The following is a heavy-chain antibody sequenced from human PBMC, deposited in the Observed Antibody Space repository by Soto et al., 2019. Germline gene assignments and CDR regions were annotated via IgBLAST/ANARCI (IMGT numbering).Heavy chain of an antibody. D-gene: IGHD3-3*01. Sequence: ASVKVSCNAAGYTFTDSHIHWVRQAPGQGLEWMGWINPDTGDRNYAQRFQGRLTLTRDTSITTAYMALTRLTSDDTDVYCCSRAYDLVCDFCGQGTLVTVYS. CDR3: SRAYDLVCDF. V-gene: IGHV1-2*02. CDR1: GYTFTDSH. J-gene: IGHJ4*02. CDR2: INPDTGDR.